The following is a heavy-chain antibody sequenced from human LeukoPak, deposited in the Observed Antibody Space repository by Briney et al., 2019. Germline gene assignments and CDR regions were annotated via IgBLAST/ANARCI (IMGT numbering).Heavy chain of an antibody. CDR3: ARLLMNYYYYMDV. CDR1: DDSITMYY. Sequence: SETLSLTCTVSDDSITMYYWTWIRQPPGKGLEWIGYVDHTGSTNYNPSLKSRVTISVDTSKNQFSLKLSSVTAADTAVYYCARLLMNYYYYMDVWGKGTTVTIPS. V-gene: IGHV4-59*12. J-gene: IGHJ6*03. CDR2: VDHTGST.